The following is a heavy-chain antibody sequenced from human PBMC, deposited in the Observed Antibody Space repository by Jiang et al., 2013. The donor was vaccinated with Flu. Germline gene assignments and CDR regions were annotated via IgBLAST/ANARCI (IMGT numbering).Heavy chain of an antibody. CDR1: GFTVSSNY. CDR2: IYSGGST. D-gene: IGHD3-22*01. V-gene: IGHV3-53*01. Sequence: VQLLESGGGLIQPGGSLRLSCAASGFTVSSNYMSWVRQAPGKGLEWVSVIYSGGSTYYADSVKGRFTISRDNSKNTLYLQMNSLRAEDTAVYYCARDIPDYYDSSGAYWGQGTLVTVSS. J-gene: IGHJ4*02. CDR3: ARDIPDYYDSSGAY.